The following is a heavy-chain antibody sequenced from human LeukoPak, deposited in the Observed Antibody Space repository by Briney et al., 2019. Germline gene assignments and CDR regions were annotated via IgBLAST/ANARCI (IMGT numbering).Heavy chain of an antibody. Sequence: GGSLRLSCAASGFTFDDYAMHWVRQAPGKGLEWVSGISWNSGSIGYADSVKGRFTISRDNAKNSLYLQMNSLRAEDTALYYCAKDFTTMVRGVSGWGQGTLVTVSS. CDR3: AKDFTTMVRGVSG. J-gene: IGHJ4*02. V-gene: IGHV3-9*01. CDR2: ISWNSGSI. CDR1: GFTFDDYA. D-gene: IGHD3-10*01.